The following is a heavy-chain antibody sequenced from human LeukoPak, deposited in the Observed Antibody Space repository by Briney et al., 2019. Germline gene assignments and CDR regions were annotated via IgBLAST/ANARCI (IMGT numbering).Heavy chain of an antibody. CDR1: GFTFSSYA. CDR3: ATSKYSGSY. J-gene: IGHJ4*02. CDR2: ISGSGGRI. D-gene: IGHD1-26*01. V-gene: IGHV3-23*01. Sequence: GGSLRLSCAASGFTFSSYAMSWVRQAPGKGLEWVSAISGSGGRIYYGASVKGRFTISRDNSKNTLNLQMNSLRAEDTAVYYRATSKYSGSYWGQGTLVTVSS.